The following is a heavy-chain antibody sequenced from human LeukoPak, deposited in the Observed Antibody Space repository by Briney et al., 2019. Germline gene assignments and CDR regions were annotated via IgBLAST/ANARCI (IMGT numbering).Heavy chain of an antibody. CDR3: AKEEQLAPTTMYFFDR. Sequence: KPSQTLSLTCTVSEGSITTRTYYWTWIRQPAGKGLEWVGRISNTGSVTYNPSLRSRVTISLDTSKNHFSLQLNSVTAADTAVYYCAKEEQLAPTTMYFFDRWGQGTLVIVSS. J-gene: IGHJ4*02. V-gene: IGHV4-61*02. CDR1: EGSITTRTYY. D-gene: IGHD1/OR15-1a*01. CDR2: ISNTGSV.